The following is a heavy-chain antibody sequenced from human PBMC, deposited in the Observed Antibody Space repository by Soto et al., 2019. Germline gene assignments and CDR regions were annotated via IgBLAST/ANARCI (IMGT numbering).Heavy chain of an antibody. CDR2: ISGSGGST. Sequence: QAVGSLRLSCAASGFTFSSYAMSWVRQAPGKGLEWVSAISGSGGSTYYADSVKGRFTISRDNSKNTLYLQMNSLRAEDTAVYYCAKSARNRRIQLWFDYWGQGTLVTVSS. D-gene: IGHD5-18*01. V-gene: IGHV3-23*01. J-gene: IGHJ4*02. CDR1: GFTFSSYA. CDR3: AKSARNRRIQLWFDY.